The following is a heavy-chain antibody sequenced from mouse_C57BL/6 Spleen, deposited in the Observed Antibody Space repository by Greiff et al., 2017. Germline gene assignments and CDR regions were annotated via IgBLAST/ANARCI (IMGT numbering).Heavy chain of an antibody. CDR3: ARTTTVVARDY. CDR2: IYPSDSET. CDR1: GYTFTSYW. V-gene: IGHV1-61*01. J-gene: IGHJ2*01. Sequence: QVQLKQPGAELVRPGSSVKLSCKASGYTFTSYWMDWVKQRPGQGLEWIGNIYPSDSETHYNQKFKDKATLTVDKSSSTAYMQLSSLTSEDSAVYYCARTTTVVARDYWGQGTTLTVSS. D-gene: IGHD1-1*01.